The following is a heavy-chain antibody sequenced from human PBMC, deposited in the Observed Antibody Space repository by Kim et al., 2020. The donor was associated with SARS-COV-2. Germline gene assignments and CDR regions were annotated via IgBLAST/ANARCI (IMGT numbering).Heavy chain of an antibody. Sequence: ASVKVSCKASGYTFTSYGISWVRQAPGQGLEWMGWISAYNGNTNYAQKLQGRVTMTTDTSTSTAYMELRSLRSDDTAVYYCARAPQITMVREPPDYWGQGTLVTVSS. J-gene: IGHJ4*02. CDR3: ARAPQITMVREPPDY. CDR2: ISAYNGNT. D-gene: IGHD3-10*01. V-gene: IGHV1-18*04. CDR1: GYTFTSYG.